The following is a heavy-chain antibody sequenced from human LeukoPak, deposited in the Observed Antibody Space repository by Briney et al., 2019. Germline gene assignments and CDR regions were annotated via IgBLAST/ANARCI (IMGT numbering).Heavy chain of an antibody. CDR3: AKDAQRGFDYSNSLDK. Sequence: GGSLRLSCATSGFTFSHYGMHWVRQAPGKGVEWVAVIWSDGSNSFYGDPVKGGFTISRDNFQRTVYLQMNSLRAEDTAVYYCAKDAQRGFDYSNSLDKWGQGTLVTVSS. V-gene: IGHV3-33*06. J-gene: IGHJ4*02. CDR1: GFTFSHYG. D-gene: IGHD4-11*01. CDR2: IWSDGSNS.